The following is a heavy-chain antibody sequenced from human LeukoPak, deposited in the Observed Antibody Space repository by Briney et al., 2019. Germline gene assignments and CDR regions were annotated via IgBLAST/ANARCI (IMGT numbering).Heavy chain of an antibody. CDR3: AKVTGGDMITYGGLDD. V-gene: IGHV3-23*01. CDR1: GFTFRNYA. Sequence: GGSLRLSCAASGFTFRNYAMTWVRQAPGKGLEWVSAITGNGISTYYADSVKGRFTISRDNPKNTLYLQMHSLRAEDTAIYYCAKVTGGDMITYGGLDDWGQGTLVTVSS. J-gene: IGHJ4*02. CDR2: ITGNGIST. D-gene: IGHD3-16*01.